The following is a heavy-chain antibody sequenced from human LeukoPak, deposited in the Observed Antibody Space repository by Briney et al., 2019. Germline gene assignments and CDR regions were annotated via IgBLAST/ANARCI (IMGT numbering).Heavy chain of an antibody. CDR2: IYPGDPDT. Sequence: GESLRISCKGSGYSVTSYWIAWVRQMPGKGLEWMGIIYPGDPDTRYSPSFQGQVTISADKSISTAYLQWSSLKASDTAMYYCARPSSGWYDNAFDIWGQGTMVTVSS. D-gene: IGHD6-19*01. CDR3: ARPSSGWYDNAFDI. CDR1: GYSVTSYW. J-gene: IGHJ3*02. V-gene: IGHV5-51*01.